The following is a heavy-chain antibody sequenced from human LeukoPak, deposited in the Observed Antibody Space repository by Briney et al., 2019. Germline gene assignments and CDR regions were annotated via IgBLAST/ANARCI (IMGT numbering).Heavy chain of an antibody. D-gene: IGHD2-21*01. V-gene: IGHV1-18*01. J-gene: IGHJ5*02. Sequence: ASVKVSFTASGYTFTIYGISWVRQAPGQGLEWMGWISAYNGNTNYAQKLQGRVTMTTDTSTSTAYMELRSLRSDDTAVYYCARMEGGEDWFDPWGQGTLVTVSS. CDR3: ARMEGGEDWFDP. CDR2: ISAYNGNT. CDR1: GYTFTIYG.